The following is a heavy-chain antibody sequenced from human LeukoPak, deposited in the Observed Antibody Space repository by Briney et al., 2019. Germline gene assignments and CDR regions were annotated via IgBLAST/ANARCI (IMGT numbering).Heavy chain of an antibody. CDR2: IDHSGST. V-gene: IGHV4-59*01. J-gene: IGHJ3*02. Sequence: PSETLSLTCSVSGDSISYYYWNWIRQPPGRALEWIGYIDHSGSTNYNPSPKSRVTISVDTSKNQFSLRLRSMTAADTAVYYCARDVSRGRYFSAFDMWGQGTMVTVSS. CDR3: ARDVSRGRYFSAFDM. D-gene: IGHD1-26*01. CDR1: GDSISYYY.